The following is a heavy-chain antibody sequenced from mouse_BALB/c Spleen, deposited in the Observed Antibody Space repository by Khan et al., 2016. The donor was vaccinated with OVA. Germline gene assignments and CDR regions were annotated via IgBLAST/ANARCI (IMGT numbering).Heavy chain of an antibody. J-gene: IGHJ3*01. Sequence: EVELVESGGDLVKPGGSLKLSCVASGFTFSTYGMSWVRQTPDKRLEWVATVSTGGGYTYYPDSVKGRFTISRDNAKNTLYLQMSGLKPEDTAMFYCTRLAYYYDSEGFAYWGQGTLVTVSA. V-gene: IGHV5-6*01. CDR1: GFTFSTYG. D-gene: IGHD1-1*01. CDR2: VSTGGGYT. CDR3: TRLAYYYDSEGFAY.